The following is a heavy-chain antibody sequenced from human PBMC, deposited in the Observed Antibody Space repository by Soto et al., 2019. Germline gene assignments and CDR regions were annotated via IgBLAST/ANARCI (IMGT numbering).Heavy chain of an antibody. D-gene: IGHD5-18*01. V-gene: IGHV3-30*18. CDR3: AKDNQLVDTAMVSNYGMDV. J-gene: IGHJ6*02. CDR2: ISYDGSNK. Sequence: GGSLRLSCAASGFTFSSYGMHWVRQAPGKGLEWVAVISYDGSNKYYADSVKGRFTISRDNSKNTLYLQMNSLRAEDTAVYYCAKDNQLVDTAMVSNYGMDVWGQGTTVTVSS. CDR1: GFTFSSYG.